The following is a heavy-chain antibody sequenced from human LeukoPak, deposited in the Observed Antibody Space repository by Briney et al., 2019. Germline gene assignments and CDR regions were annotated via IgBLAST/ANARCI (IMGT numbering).Heavy chain of an antibody. CDR2: IYYSGST. CDR1: GGSFSGYY. J-gene: IGHJ2*01. CDR3: ARVFYYGSGTFDL. Sequence: SETLSLTCAVYGGSFSGYYWSWIRQPPGKGLEWIGYIYYSGSTTYNPSLRSRVTISVDTSKNQFSLKLSSVTAADTAVYYCARVFYYGSGTFDLWGRGTLVTVSS. D-gene: IGHD3-10*01. V-gene: IGHV4-59*01.